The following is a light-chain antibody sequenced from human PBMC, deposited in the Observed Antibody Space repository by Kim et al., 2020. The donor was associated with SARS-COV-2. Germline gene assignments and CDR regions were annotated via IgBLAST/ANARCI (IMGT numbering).Light chain of an antibody. Sequence: GETVTISCTRSSGSIASNYVQWYQQRPGSAPTTVIYEDNQRPSGVPERFSGSIDSSANSASLTISGLKTEDEADYYCQSYDSSNQVFGGGTQLTVL. J-gene: IGLJ2*01. CDR2: EDN. CDR3: QSYDSSNQV. V-gene: IGLV6-57*03. CDR1: SGSIASNY.